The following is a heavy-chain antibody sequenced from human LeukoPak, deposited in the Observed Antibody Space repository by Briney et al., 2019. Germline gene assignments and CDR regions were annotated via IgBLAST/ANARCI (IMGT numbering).Heavy chain of an antibody. CDR2: IYRGGST. D-gene: IGHD2-2*01. Sequence: PWGSLRLSCAASGFTVSSNYMSWVRQAPGKGLEWVSVIYRGGSTYYADSVKGRVTISRDNSRNTLYLQMNSLRAEDTAVYYCAKGPLRGTAAAIDYWGQGTLVTVSS. J-gene: IGHJ4*02. CDR3: AKGPLRGTAAAIDY. CDR1: GFTVSSNY. V-gene: IGHV3-53*01.